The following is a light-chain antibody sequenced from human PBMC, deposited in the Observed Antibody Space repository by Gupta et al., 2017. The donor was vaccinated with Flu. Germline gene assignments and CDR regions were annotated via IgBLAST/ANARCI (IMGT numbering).Light chain of an antibody. Sequence: TGSDVGGYDYVSWYQQHPGKAPKLMIYDVTKRPSGVPDRFSGSKSGNTASLTISGLQAEDEADYYCCSYAGSYSLMFGGGTKVTAL. CDR2: DVT. V-gene: IGLV2-11*03. CDR3: CSYAGSYSLM. CDR1: GSDVGGYDY. J-gene: IGLJ3*02.